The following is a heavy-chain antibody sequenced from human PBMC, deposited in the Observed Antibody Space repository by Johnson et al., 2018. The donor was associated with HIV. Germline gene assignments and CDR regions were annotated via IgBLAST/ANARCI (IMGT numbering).Heavy chain of an antibody. D-gene: IGHD6-13*01. CDR2: ISYDGSNK. CDR1: GFTFSSYA. Sequence: QVQLVESGGGVVQPGRSLRLSCAASGFTFSSYAMHWVRQAPGKGLEWVEVISYDGSNKYYADSVKGRSTISRDNSKNTLYLQMHSLTPEDTAVYYCARYSSSSRDTFDIWGQGTMVTVSS. V-gene: IGHV3-30-3*01. CDR3: ARYSSSSRDTFDI. J-gene: IGHJ3*02.